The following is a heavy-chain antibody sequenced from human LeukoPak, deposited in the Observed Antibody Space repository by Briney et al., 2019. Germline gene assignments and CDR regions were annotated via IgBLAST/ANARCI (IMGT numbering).Heavy chain of an antibody. CDR2: INHSGST. J-gene: IGHJ5*02. D-gene: IGHD6-13*01. Sequence: SETLSLTCAVYGRSFSGYYWSWIRQPPGKGLEWIGEINHSGSTNYNPSLKSRVTISVDTSKNQFSLKLSSVTAADTAVYYCARQARIAAAGTRFDPWGQGTLVTVSS. V-gene: IGHV4-34*01. CDR3: ARQARIAAAGTRFDP. CDR1: GRSFSGYY.